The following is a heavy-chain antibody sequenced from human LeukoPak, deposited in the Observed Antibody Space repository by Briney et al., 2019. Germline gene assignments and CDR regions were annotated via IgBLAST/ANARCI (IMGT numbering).Heavy chain of an antibody. Sequence: GASVKVSCKASGGTXSSYAISGVRQAPGQGLEWMGLINPGGGDTSYAQNLQGRVTMTRDTSTSTVYLELSNLRSEDTAVYYCARGPRGQRFDYWGQGTLVTVSS. CDR2: INPGGGDT. CDR3: ARGPRGQRFDY. CDR1: GGTXSSYA. J-gene: IGHJ4*02. D-gene: IGHD1-1*01. V-gene: IGHV1-46*01.